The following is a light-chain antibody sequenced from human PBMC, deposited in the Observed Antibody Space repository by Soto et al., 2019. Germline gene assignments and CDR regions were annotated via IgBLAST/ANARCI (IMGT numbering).Light chain of an antibody. CDR3: QQRSNWPLT. Sequence: ETVMTQSPATLSVSPGERATLSCRASQSVYSSLAWYQQKPGQAPRLLIYGASTRATGIPARFSGSGSGTEFTLTISRLQSEDFAVYYCQQRSNWPLTFGGGTKVDIK. J-gene: IGKJ4*01. V-gene: IGKV3-15*01. CDR2: GAS. CDR1: QSVYSS.